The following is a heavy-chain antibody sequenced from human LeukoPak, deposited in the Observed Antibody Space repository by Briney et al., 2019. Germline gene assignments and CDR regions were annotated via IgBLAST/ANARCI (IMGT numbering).Heavy chain of an antibody. D-gene: IGHD3-10*01. CDR2: VYGGDTT. CDR3: AKGSPEVDY. J-gene: IGHJ4*02. V-gene: IGHV3-53*01. CDR1: GSSGTTNY. Sequence: PGGSLRLSCAASGSSGTTNYMSWVRQAPGKGLEFVSIVYGGDTTVYADSVKGRFTISRDTSKNTLSLQMNSLRAEDTAVYYCAKGSPEVDYWGQGTLVTVSS.